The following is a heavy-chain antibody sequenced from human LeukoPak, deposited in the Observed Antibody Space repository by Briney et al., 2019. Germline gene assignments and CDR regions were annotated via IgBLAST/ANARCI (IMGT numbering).Heavy chain of an antibody. J-gene: IGHJ3*02. V-gene: IGHV3-21*01. Sequence: PGGSLRLSCAASGFTFSSYSMNWVRQAPGKGLEWVSSISSSSSYIYYADSVKGRFTISRDNSKNTLYLQMNSLRAEDTAVYYCARGAVAGHDAFDIWGQGTMVTVSS. CDR3: ARGAVAGHDAFDI. D-gene: IGHD6-19*01. CDR1: GFTFSSYS. CDR2: ISSSSSYI.